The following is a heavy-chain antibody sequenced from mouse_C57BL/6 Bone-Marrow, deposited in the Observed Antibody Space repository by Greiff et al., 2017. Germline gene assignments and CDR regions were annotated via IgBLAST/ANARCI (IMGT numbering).Heavy chain of an antibody. CDR2: IYPGSGST. CDR3: ARPYYSNNWYFDV. CDR1: GYTFTSYW. J-gene: IGHJ1*03. D-gene: IGHD2-5*01. Sequence: QVQLQQSGAELVKPGASVKMSCKASGYTFTSYWITWVKQRPGQGLEWIGDIYPGSGSTNYNEKFKSKATLTVNTSSSTAYMQLSSLTSEDSAVYYCARPYYSNNWYFDVWGTGTTVPGSS. V-gene: IGHV1-55*01.